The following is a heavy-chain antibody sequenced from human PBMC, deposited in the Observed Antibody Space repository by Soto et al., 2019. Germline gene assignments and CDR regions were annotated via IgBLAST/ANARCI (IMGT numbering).Heavy chain of an antibody. J-gene: IGHJ4*02. CDR3: VSLVWFGELSVY. CDR2: IYPGDSDT. D-gene: IGHD3-10*01. CDR1: GYSFTSYW. V-gene: IGHV5-51*01. Sequence: GEYLKISCKGSGYSFTSYWIGWVRQMPGKGLEWMGIIYPGDSDTRYSPSFQGQVTISADKAISTTYLQWSSLKASDTAMYYWVSLVWFGELSVYWGQGTLVTVSS.